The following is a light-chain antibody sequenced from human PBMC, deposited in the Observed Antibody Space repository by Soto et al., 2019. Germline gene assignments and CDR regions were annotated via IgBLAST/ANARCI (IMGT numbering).Light chain of an antibody. Sequence: DIQMTQSPTTLSASVGDRVIITCRASQRMSAWLAWYQQKPGKAPKLLIYDASSLENGVPSRFSGSGSGTEFTLTISSLQPDDFATYYCQQYDTYPWTFGQGTKVDNK. CDR3: QQYDTYPWT. CDR1: QRMSAW. CDR2: DAS. J-gene: IGKJ1*01. V-gene: IGKV1-5*01.